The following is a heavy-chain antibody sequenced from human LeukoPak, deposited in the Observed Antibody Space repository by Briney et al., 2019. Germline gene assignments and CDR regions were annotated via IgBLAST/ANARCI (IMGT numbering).Heavy chain of an antibody. V-gene: IGHV3-74*01. J-gene: IGHJ6*02. CDR2: INSDGKDI. Sequence: PGGSLRLSCVASGFTFSSYSMNWVRHAPGKGLVWVSRINSDGKDITYADSVKGRFTISRDNAKNTLYLQMDSLRAEDTAVYYCTRDQGLRHYGMDVWGQGTTVTVSS. CDR1: GFTFSSYS. CDR3: TRDQGLRHYGMDV. D-gene: IGHD4-17*01.